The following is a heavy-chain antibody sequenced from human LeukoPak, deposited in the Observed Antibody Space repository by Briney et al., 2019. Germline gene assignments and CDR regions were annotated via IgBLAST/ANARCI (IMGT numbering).Heavy chain of an antibody. V-gene: IGHV1-69*02. CDR2: ITPILGIA. J-gene: IGHJ6*03. CDR1: GGTFSSYT. D-gene: IGHD3-3*01. Sequence: SVKVSCKASGGTFSSYTISWVRQAPGQGLEWMGRITPILGIANYAQKFQGRVTITADKSTSTAYMELSSLRSEDTAVYYCASSTPPLRFLEWLSPGDYYYYMDVWGKGTTVTASS. CDR3: ASSTPPLRFLEWLSPGDYYYYMDV.